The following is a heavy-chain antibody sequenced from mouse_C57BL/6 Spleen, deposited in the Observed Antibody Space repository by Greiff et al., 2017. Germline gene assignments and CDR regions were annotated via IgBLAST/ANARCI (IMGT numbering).Heavy chain of an antibody. Sequence: EVQVVESGGGLVQPGGSLSLSCAASGFTFTDYYMSWVRQPPGKALEWLGFIRNKANGYTTEYSASVKGRFTISRDNSQSILYLQMNALRAEDSATYYCARYIPSSLLFDYWGQGTTLTVSS. J-gene: IGHJ2*01. D-gene: IGHD6-1*01. CDR1: GFTFTDYY. CDR2: IRNKANGYTT. V-gene: IGHV7-3*01. CDR3: ARYIPSSLLFDY.